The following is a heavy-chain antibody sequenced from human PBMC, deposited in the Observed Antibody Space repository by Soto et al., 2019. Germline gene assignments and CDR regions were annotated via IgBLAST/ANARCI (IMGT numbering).Heavy chain of an antibody. V-gene: IGHV1-18*01. CDR3: ARDPVAGTYFDY. Sequence: QVQLVQSGAGVKKPGASVKVSCKASGYTFTSYGISWVRQAPGQGLEWMGGINAYNGNTNYAQKLQGRVTMTTDTSTSTAYMELRSLRSDDTAVFYWARDPVAGTYFDYWGQGTLVTVSS. CDR1: GYTFTSYG. J-gene: IGHJ4*02. D-gene: IGHD6-19*01. CDR2: INAYNGNT.